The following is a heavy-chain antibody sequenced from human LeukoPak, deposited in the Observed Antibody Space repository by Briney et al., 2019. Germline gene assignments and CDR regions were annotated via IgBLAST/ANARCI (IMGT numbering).Heavy chain of an antibody. CDR1: GYSFTSYW. D-gene: IGHD2-2*01. CDR2: IYPGDSDT. CDR3: ARWGGGYCSSTSCFDAFDI. J-gene: IGHJ3*02. Sequence: GESLKISCKGSGYSFTSYWIGWARQMPGKGLEWMGIIYPGDSDTRYSPSFRGQVTISADKSISTAYLQWSSLKASDTAMYYCARWGGGYCSSTSCFDAFDIWGQGTMVTVSS. V-gene: IGHV5-51*01.